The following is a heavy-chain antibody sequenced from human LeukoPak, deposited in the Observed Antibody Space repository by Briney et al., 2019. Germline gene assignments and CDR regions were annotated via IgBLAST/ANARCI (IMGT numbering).Heavy chain of an antibody. D-gene: IGHD6-6*01. Sequence: SETLSLTCTVSGGSISSYYWSWIRQPPGKGPEWIGYFHYSGSTNYNPSLKSRVTISVDTSKNQFSLKLSSVTAADTAVYYCARLGDSSSRLYYFDYWGQGTLVTVSS. CDR2: FHYSGST. V-gene: IGHV4-59*08. CDR3: ARLGDSSSRLYYFDY. J-gene: IGHJ4*02. CDR1: GGSISSYY.